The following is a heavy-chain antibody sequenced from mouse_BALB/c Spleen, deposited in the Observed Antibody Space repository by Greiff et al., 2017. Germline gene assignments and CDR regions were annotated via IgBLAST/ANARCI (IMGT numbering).Heavy chain of an antibody. Sequence: EVMLVESGGGLVKPGGSLKLSCAASGFTFSSYAMSWVRQSPEKRLEWVAEISSGGSYTYYPDTVTGRFTISRDNAKNTLYLEMSSLRSEDAAMYYCERDRAGSSPAWFAYWGQGTLVTVSA. CDR2: ISSGGSYT. D-gene: IGHD1-1*01. J-gene: IGHJ3*01. CDR3: ERDRAGSSPAWFAY. V-gene: IGHV5-9-4*01. CDR1: GFTFSSYA.